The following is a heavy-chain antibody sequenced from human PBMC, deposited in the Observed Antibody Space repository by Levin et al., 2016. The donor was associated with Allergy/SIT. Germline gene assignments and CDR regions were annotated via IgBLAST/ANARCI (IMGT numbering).Heavy chain of an antibody. J-gene: IGHJ4*02. CDR3: ARARLGELSLYPNYYFDY. V-gene: IGHV3-30*02. CDR1: GFTFSSYG. D-gene: IGHD3-16*02. Sequence: GESLKISCAASGFTFSSYGMHWVRQAPGKGLEWVAFIRYDGSNKYYADSVKGRFTISRDNAKNSLYLQMNSLRAEDTAVYYCARARLGELSLYPNYYFDYWGQGTLVTVSS. CDR2: IRYDGSNK.